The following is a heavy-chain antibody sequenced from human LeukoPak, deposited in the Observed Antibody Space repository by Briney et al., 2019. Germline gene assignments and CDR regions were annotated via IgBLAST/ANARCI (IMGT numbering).Heavy chain of an antibody. D-gene: IGHD1-26*01. CDR1: GYTFTGYY. Sequence: ASVKVSCKASGYTFTGYYMHWVRQAPGQGLEWMGWINPNSGGTNYAQKFQGRVTMTRDTSISTAYMELSRLRSDDTAVYYCARDSPSLVGAQHYFDYWGQGTLVTVSS. V-gene: IGHV1-2*02. CDR3: ARDSPSLVGAQHYFDY. J-gene: IGHJ4*02. CDR2: INPNSGGT.